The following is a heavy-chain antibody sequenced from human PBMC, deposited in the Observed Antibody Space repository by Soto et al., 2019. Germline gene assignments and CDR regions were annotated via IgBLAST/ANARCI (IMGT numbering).Heavy chain of an antibody. Sequence: SVKVSCKASGGTFSSYAISWVRQAPGQGLEWMGGIIPIFGTANYAQKFQGRVTITADESTSTAYMELSSLRSEDTAVYYCARVAGLGGSGYFSRGVGPYYYYGMDVWGQGTTVTVSS. D-gene: IGHD3-3*01. J-gene: IGHJ6*02. CDR1: GGTFSSYA. CDR2: IIPIFGTA. CDR3: ARVAGLGGSGYFSRGVGPYYYYGMDV. V-gene: IGHV1-69*13.